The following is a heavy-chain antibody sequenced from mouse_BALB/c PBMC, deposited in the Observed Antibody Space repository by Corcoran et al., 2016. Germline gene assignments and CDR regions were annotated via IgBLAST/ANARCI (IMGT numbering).Heavy chain of an antibody. CDR3: ARERGGNLDY. CDR2: INPNNGGT. J-gene: IGHJ2*01. V-gene: IGHV1-18*01. Sequence: EVQLQQSGPELVKPGASVKISCKTSGYTFTEYTMHWVKQSHGKSLERIGGINPNNGGTSYNQKFKGKATLTVDKSSSTAYMELRSLTSEDSAVYYCARERGGNLDYWGQGTTLTVSS. D-gene: IGHD2-14*01. CDR1: GYTFTEYT.